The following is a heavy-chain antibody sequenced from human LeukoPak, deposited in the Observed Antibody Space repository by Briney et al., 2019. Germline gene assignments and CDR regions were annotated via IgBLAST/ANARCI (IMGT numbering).Heavy chain of an antibody. CDR3: TTYLTT. J-gene: IGHJ4*02. V-gene: IGHV3-15*01. Sequence: GGSLRLSCAASGFTFSNYCMMWVRQAPGKGLEWVGRITSKTDGGATDCAAPVKGRFTISRDDSKNTLYLQMNSLKSEDTAIYYCTTYLTTRGQGTLVAVSS. D-gene: IGHD4/OR15-4a*01. CDR2: ITSKTDGGAT. CDR1: GFTFSNYC.